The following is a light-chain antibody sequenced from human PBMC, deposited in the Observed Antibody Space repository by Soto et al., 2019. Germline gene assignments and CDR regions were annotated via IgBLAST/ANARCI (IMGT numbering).Light chain of an antibody. CDR1: QNIDDY. V-gene: IGKV1-5*01. CDR2: DAS. Sequence: DIQMTQSPSTLSASVGDRVTITCRASQNIDDYLAWYQQKPGKAPKLLIYDASNLQSGVPSRFSGSGSGTEFTLIISSLQPDDFATYYCQQYNSYWMFGLGTRLEIK. CDR3: QQYNSYWM. J-gene: IGKJ5*01.